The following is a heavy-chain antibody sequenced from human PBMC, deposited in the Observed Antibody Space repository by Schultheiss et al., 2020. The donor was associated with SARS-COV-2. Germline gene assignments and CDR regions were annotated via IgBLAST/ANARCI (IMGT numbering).Heavy chain of an antibody. V-gene: IGHV3-21*01. CDR2: ISSSSSYI. Sequence: GGSLRLSCAASGFTFSSYSMNWVRQAPGKGLEWVSSISSSSSYIYYADSVEGRFTISRDNAKNSLYLQMNSLRAEDTAVYYCARDDTATYFDYWGQGTLVTVSS. CDR1: GFTFSSYS. J-gene: IGHJ4*02. CDR3: ARDDTATYFDY.